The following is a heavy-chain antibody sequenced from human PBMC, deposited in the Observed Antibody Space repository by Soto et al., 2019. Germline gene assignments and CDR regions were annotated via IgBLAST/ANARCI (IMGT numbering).Heavy chain of an antibody. D-gene: IGHD7-27*01. CDR2: INPNSGGT. V-gene: IGHV1-2*04. Sequence: QVQLVQSGAEVKKPGASVKVSCKASGYTYTGYYMHWVRQAPGQGLEWMGWINPNSGGTNYAQKFQGWVTMTRDTSISTAYMELSRLRSDDSAVYYCARALDLGSAFDIWGQGTMVTVSS. CDR3: ARALDLGSAFDI. J-gene: IGHJ3*02. CDR1: GYTYTGYY.